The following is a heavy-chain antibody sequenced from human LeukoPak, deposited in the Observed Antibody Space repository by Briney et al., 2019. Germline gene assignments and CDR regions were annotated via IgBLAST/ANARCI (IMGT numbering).Heavy chain of an antibody. J-gene: IGHJ6*02. Sequence: ASVKVSCKASGYTFTGYYMHWVRQAPGQGLEWMGWINPNSGGTNYAQKFQGWVTMTRDTSISTAYMELSRLRSDDTAVYYCARERVAAAGMEDRYYYYGMDVWGQGTTVTVSS. CDR3: ARERVAAAGMEDRYYYYGMDV. CDR2: INPNSGGT. V-gene: IGHV1-2*04. CDR1: GYTFTGYY. D-gene: IGHD6-13*01.